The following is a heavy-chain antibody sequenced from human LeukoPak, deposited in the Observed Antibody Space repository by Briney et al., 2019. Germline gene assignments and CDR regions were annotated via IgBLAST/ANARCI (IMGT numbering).Heavy chain of an antibody. V-gene: IGHV4-30-4*08. CDR3: ARSLARRWFDP. Sequence: SQTLSLTCTVSGGSISSGDYYWSWIRQPPGKGLEWIGYIHYSGSTYYNPSLKSRVTISVDTSKNQFSLKLSSVTAADTAVYYCARSLARRWFDPWGQRTLVTVSS. CDR1: GGSISSGDYY. CDR2: IHYSGST. D-gene: IGHD3-3*02. J-gene: IGHJ5*02.